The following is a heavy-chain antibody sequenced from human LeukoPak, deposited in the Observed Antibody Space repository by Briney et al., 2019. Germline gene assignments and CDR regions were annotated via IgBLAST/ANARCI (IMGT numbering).Heavy chain of an antibody. D-gene: IGHD1-14*01. V-gene: IGHV4-34*01. J-gene: IGHJ4*02. CDR3: ARHNPIPLYFDY. CDR2: INHSGST. CDR1: GGSFSGYY. Sequence: SETLSLTCAVYGGSFSGYYWSWIRQPPGKGLEWIGEINHSGSTNYNPSLKSRVTISVDTSKNQFSLKLSSVTAADTAVYYCARHNPIPLYFDYWGQGTLVTVSS.